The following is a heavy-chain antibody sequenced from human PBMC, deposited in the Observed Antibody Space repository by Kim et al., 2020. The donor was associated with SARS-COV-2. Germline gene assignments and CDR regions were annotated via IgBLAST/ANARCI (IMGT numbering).Heavy chain of an antibody. CDR3: ARQWDS. CDR2: YQRGST. J-gene: IGHJ4*02. Sequence: YQRGSTNYHPSLRSRVTISADTYKNQFLLKLSSVIAADTAVYYCARQWDSWGQGTLVTVSS. V-gene: IGHV4-59*08.